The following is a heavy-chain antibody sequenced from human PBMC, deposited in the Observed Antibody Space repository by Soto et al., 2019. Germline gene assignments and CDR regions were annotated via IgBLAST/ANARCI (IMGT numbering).Heavy chain of an antibody. CDR1: GFSFSDYS. J-gene: IGHJ4*02. D-gene: IGHD2-15*01. CDR3: AKRATTVPTPGNYFDC. Sequence: AGGSLRLSCVASGFSFSDYSMTWVRQGPGRGLEWVATLTPTGTTFYADSVKGRFTISRDNNRNTLSLQMYNLRAEDTARYYCAKRATTVPTPGNYFDCWGQGTQVTVSS. CDR2: LTPTGTT. V-gene: IGHV3-23*01.